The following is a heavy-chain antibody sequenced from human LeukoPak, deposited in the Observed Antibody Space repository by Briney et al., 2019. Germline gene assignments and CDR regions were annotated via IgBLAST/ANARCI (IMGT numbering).Heavy chain of an antibody. D-gene: IGHD2-2*01. CDR3: ARVSGYCSSTSCYYYFDY. CDR2: IYYSGST. J-gene: IGHJ4*02. Sequence: SETLSLTCTVSDSSISSSSYYWGWIRQPPGKGLEWIGSIYYSGSTYYNPSLKSRVTISVDTSKNQFSLKLSSVTAADTAVYYCARVSGYCSSTSCYYYFDYWGQGTLVTVSS. CDR1: DSSISSSSYY. V-gene: IGHV4-39*07.